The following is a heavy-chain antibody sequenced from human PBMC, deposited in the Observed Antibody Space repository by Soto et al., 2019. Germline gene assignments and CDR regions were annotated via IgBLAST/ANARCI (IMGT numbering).Heavy chain of an antibody. Sequence: QVQLVQSGTEVKKPGSSVKVSCKASGGTFSTLAVSWVRQAPGQGLEWMGGIIPIFGRPVYAQKFQGRDTITADESTSIVYMKLSSLSSADTAVYYCARAPYEDYAVPEPNYFDSWGQGTLVTVSS. CDR1: GGTFSTLA. CDR3: ARAPYEDYAVPEPNYFDS. D-gene: IGHD4-17*01. V-gene: IGHV1-69*01. J-gene: IGHJ4*02. CDR2: IIPIFGRP.